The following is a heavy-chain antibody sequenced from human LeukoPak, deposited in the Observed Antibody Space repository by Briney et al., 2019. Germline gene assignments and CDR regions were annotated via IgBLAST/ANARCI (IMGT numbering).Heavy chain of an antibody. CDR3: ARDRTTSGYLDY. J-gene: IGHJ4*02. D-gene: IGHD3-22*01. V-gene: IGHV3-53*01. Sequence: GGSLRLSCAASGFTVSSNYMSWVRQAPGKGLEWVSVIYSGGSTYYADSVKGRFTISRDNSKNTLYLQMNSLRAEDTAMYYCARDRTTSGYLDYWGQGTLVTVSS. CDR2: IYSGGST. CDR1: GFTVSSNY.